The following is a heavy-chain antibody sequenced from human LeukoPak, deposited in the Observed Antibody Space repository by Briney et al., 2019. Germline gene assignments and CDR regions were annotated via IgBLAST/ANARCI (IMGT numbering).Heavy chain of an antibody. J-gene: IGHJ4*02. V-gene: IGHV1-2*02. CDR3: ARNKYSSGWNYFDY. CDR2: INPNSGGT. D-gene: IGHD6-19*01. CDR1: GYTFTGYY. Sequence: ASVKVSCKASGYTFTGYYMHWVRQAPGQGLEWMGWINPNSGGTNYAQKFQGRVTTTRDTSISTAYMELSRLRSDDTAVYYCARNKYSSGWNYFDYWGQGTLVTVSS.